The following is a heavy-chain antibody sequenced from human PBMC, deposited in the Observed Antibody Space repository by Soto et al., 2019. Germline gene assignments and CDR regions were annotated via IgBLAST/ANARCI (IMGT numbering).Heavy chain of an antibody. J-gene: IGHJ4*02. CDR3: AKQSPYTNNWYIFDS. CDR2: ISANGART. V-gene: IGHV3-23*01. Sequence: GGSLRLSCAASGFTFISYAMSWVRQAPGKGLEWVSAISANGARTYYSYSVKGRFSISRDNSKNTLYLQMNSLTAEDTAVYYGAKQSPYTNNWYIFDSWGQGILVTVSS. D-gene: IGHD6-13*01. CDR1: GFTFISYA.